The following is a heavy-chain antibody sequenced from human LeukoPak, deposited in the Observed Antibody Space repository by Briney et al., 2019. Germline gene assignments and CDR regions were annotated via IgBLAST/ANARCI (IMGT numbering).Heavy chain of an antibody. CDR1: GGSISSSSYY. CDR3: ARRVAAPSGGWFDP. D-gene: IGHD6-6*01. V-gene: IGHV4-39*01. Sequence: PSETLSLTCTVSGGSISSSSYYWGWIRQPPGKGLEWIGSIYYSGSTYYNPSLKNRVTISVDTSKNQFSLKLSSVTAADTAVYYCARRVAAPSGGWFDPWGQGTLVTVSS. CDR2: IYYSGST. J-gene: IGHJ5*02.